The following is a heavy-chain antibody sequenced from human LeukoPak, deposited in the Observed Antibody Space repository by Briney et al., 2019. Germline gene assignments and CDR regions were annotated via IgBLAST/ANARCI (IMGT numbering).Heavy chain of an antibody. J-gene: IGHJ6*02. CDR3: ARDRAIYDILSYGMDV. V-gene: IGHV3-33*01. Sequence: GSLRLSCAACGFTFSSYGMHWVREARGRGLGRVAVIWYDGSNKYYADSVKGRFTISRDNSKNTLYLQMNSLRAEDTAVYYCARDRAIYDILSYGMDVWGQGTTVTVSS. D-gene: IGHD3-9*01. CDR2: IWYDGSNK. CDR1: GFTFSSYG.